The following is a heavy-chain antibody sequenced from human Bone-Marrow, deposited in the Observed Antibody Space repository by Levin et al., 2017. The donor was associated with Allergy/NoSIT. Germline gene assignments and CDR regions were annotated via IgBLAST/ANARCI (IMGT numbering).Heavy chain of an antibody. CDR1: GFSLSGYW. Sequence: GGSLRLSCAASGFSLSGYWMTWVRQIPGKGLEWVASIKEDGSQTYYLDAVKGRFTVSRDNTKNSLSLQMSNLRGEDTAIYYCVREISGSRYNGFACDDYFYGVDVWGTGVVVSVSS. V-gene: IGHV3-7*01. CDR3: VREISGSRYNGFACDDYFYGVDV. J-gene: IGHJ6*04. CDR2: IKEDGSQT. D-gene: IGHD5-12*01.